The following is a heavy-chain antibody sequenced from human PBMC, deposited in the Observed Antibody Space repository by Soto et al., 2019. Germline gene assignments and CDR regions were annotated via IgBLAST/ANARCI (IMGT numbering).Heavy chain of an antibody. CDR3: ARQPTKNGQLWFDY. CDR2: IIHSEST. CDR1: GGSFSAYY. Sequence: SETLSLTCAVYGGSFSAYYWSWVRQPPGKGLEWIGEIIHSESTKYNPSLKSRVTISVDTSKNQFSLKLSSVTAADTAVYYCARQPTKNGQLWFDYWGQGTLVTVSS. V-gene: IGHV4-34*12. D-gene: IGHD5-18*01. J-gene: IGHJ4*02.